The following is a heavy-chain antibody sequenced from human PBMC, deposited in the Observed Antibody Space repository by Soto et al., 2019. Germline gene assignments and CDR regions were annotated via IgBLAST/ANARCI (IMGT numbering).Heavy chain of an antibody. Sequence: PSETLSLTCDVSGGSISYGGYSWSWTRQPPGKGLEWIGYIHHSESIYYNPSLKSRVTISVDRSKNQFSLRLNSVTAADTAVYYCARERGEYCSDSTCYTGTFNWFDTWGQGTLVTVSS. J-gene: IGHJ5*02. CDR2: IHHSESI. CDR3: ARERGEYCSDSTCYTGTFNWFDT. CDR1: GGSISYGGYS. D-gene: IGHD2-2*02. V-gene: IGHV4-30-2*01.